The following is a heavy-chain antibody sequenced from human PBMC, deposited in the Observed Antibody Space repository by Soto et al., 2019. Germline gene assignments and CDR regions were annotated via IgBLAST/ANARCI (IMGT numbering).Heavy chain of an antibody. CDR3: ASDSDYYGSGSSFDY. V-gene: IGHV1-69*02. D-gene: IGHD3-10*01. Sequence: QVQLVQSGAEVKKPGSSVKVSCKASGGTFSSYTISWVRQAPGQGLEWMGRIIPILGIANYAQKFQGRVTITADKSTSTVYMELSSLRSEDTAVYYCASDSDYYGSGSSFDYWGQGTLVTVSS. CDR1: GGTFSSYT. CDR2: IIPILGIA. J-gene: IGHJ4*02.